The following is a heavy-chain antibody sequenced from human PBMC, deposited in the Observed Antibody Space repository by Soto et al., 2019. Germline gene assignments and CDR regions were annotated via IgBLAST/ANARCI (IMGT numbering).Heavy chain of an antibody. CDR2: IDPDSGTT. V-gene: IGHV1-46*02. CDR1: GYTFNNYN. CDR3: VRDSENSSGFYDY. D-gene: IGHD3-22*01. J-gene: IGHJ4*02. Sequence: ASVKVSCKASGYTFNNYNLHWVRQAPGQGLEWMGIIDPDSGTTSYAQKFQGRVTMARDTSTTTVYMELRSLRSEDTAVYYCVRDSENSSGFYDYWGQGALVTVSS.